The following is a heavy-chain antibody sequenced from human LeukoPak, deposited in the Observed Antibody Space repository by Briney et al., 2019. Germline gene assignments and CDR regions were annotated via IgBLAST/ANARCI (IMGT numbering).Heavy chain of an antibody. CDR3: AKKYYDILTGYPPYWYFDL. CDR2: ISGSGGST. V-gene: IGHV3-23*01. D-gene: IGHD3-9*01. Sequence: PGGSLRLSCAASGFTFSSYGMSWVRQAPGKGLEWVSAISGSGGSTYYADSVKGRFTISRDNSKNTLYLQMNSLRAEDTAVYYCAKKYYDILTGYPPYWYFDLWGRGTQVTVSS. CDR1: GFTFSSYG. J-gene: IGHJ2*01.